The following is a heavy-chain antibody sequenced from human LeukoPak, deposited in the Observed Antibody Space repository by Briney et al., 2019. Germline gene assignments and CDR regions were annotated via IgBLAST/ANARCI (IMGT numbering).Heavy chain of an antibody. Sequence: PGGSLRLSCAASGFTFSSYAMSWVRQAPGKGLEWVSGISGSGGSTYYADSVKGRFTISRDNSKNTLYLQMNSLRAEDTAVYYCAKDRYYGSGSYYPQYYFDYWGQGTLVTVSS. CDR3: AKDRYYGSGSYYPQYYFDY. CDR1: GFTFSSYA. D-gene: IGHD3-10*01. CDR2: ISGSGGST. V-gene: IGHV3-23*01. J-gene: IGHJ4*02.